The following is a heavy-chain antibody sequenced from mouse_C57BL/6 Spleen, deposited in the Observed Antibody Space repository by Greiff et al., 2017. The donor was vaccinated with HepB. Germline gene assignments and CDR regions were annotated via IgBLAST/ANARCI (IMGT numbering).Heavy chain of an antibody. J-gene: IGHJ4*01. CDR1: GFSLTSYG. CDR3: AKKGYDYDNYAMDY. V-gene: IGHV2-4*01. D-gene: IGHD2-4*01. Sequence: QVQLQQSGPGLVQPSQSLSITCTVSGFSLTSYGVHWVRQPPGKGLEWLGVIWSGGSTDYNAAFISRLSISKDNSKSQVFFKMNSLQADDTAIYYCAKKGYDYDNYAMDYWGQGTSVTVSS. CDR2: IWSGGST.